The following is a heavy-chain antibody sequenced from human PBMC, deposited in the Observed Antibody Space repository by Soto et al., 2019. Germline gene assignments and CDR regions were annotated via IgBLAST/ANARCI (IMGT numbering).Heavy chain of an antibody. J-gene: IGHJ4*02. Sequence: PGESLKISCKGSGYNFPSYWIAWVRQMPGKGLEWMGIIYPRDSDTRYSPSFQGQVTISADKSISTAYLQWSSLKASDTAMYYCARSAAFDYWGQGTXVTVSS. CDR1: GYNFPSYW. CDR3: ARSAAFDY. CDR2: IYPRDSDT. V-gene: IGHV5-51*01.